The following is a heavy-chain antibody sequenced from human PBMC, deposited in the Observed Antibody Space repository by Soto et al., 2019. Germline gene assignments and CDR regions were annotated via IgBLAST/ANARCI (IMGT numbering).Heavy chain of an antibody. Sequence: GGSLRLSCAASGFTFSSYAMHWVRQAPGKGLEWVAVISYDGSNKYYADSVKGRFTISRDNSKNKLNLQMNSLRVEDTAVYHCARGLRVVVPAPWGQGTLVTAPQ. CDR3: ARGLRVVVPAP. D-gene: IGHD2-2*01. CDR2: ISYDGSNK. CDR1: GFTFSSYA. V-gene: IGHV3-30-3*01. J-gene: IGHJ5*02.